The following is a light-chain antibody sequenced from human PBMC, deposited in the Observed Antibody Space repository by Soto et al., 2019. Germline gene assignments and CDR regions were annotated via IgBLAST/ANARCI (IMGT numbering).Light chain of an antibody. J-gene: IGLJ1*01. CDR3: CSYAGSSTYV. Sequence: QSVLTQPAPVSGSPGQSITISCTGTSSDVGSYNLVSWYQQHPGKAPKLMIYEGSKRPSGVSNRFSGSNSGNTASLTIPGLQAEDEADYYCCSYAGSSTYVFGTGTKVTVL. CDR2: EGS. CDR1: SSDVGSYNL. V-gene: IGLV2-23*01.